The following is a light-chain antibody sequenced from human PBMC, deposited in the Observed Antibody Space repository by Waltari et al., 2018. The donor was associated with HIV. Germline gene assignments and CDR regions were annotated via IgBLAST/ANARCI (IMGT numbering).Light chain of an antibody. V-gene: IGLV3-1*01. J-gene: IGLJ2*01. CDR2: QDN. Sequence: SYELTQPPSVSVSPGQTASITCSGNKLRAKYVCWYQQKPGQSPVLVIYQDNKRPSGIPERFSGSNSGNTATLTISGTQALDEADYYCQAWDSSTAIFGGGTELTVL. CDR1: KLRAKY. CDR3: QAWDSSTAI.